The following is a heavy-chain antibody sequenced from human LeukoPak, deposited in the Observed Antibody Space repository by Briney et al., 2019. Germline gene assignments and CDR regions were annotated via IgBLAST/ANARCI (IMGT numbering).Heavy chain of an antibody. D-gene: IGHD3-16*02. V-gene: IGHV1-18*04. CDR1: GFPFTHYY. CDR2: ISAYNGNT. J-gene: IGHJ4*02. CDR3: ARDRTGRIIDFDF. Sequence: ASVKVSCKASGFPFTHYYIHWVRQAPGQGLEWMGWISAYNGNTNYAQKFQGRVTMTTDTSTSTAYMEARSLRFDDTAVYYCARDRTGRIIDFDFWGQGTLVTVSS.